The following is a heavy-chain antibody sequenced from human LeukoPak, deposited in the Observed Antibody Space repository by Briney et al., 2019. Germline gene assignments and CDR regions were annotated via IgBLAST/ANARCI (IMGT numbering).Heavy chain of an antibody. J-gene: IGHJ4*02. V-gene: IGHV3-7*01. D-gene: IGHD1-14*01. CDR1: GFTFSTSW. Sequence: GGSLRLSCAASGFTFSTSWMNWVRQAPGKGLEWVANIKQDGSEKYYVDSVKGRFTISRDNAKNSLYLQMNSLRAEDTAVYYCARVGPYLTRSRNNYWGQGTLVTVSS. CDR2: IKQDGSEK. CDR3: ARVGPYLTRSRNNY.